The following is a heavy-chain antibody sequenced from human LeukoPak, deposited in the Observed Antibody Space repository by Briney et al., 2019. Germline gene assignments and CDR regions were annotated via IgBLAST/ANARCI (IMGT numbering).Heavy chain of an antibody. CDR3: ARENIVGVGRPWFDP. V-gene: IGHV4-39*02. CDR1: GGSIRSSSYY. Sequence: SETLSLTCTVSGGSIRSSSYYWGWIRQPPGKGLEWIGTIYYNGTTHYNPSLMSRVTISVDTSKNQFSLKLSSVTAADTAVYYCARENIVGVGRPWFDPWGQGTLVSVSS. D-gene: IGHD1-26*01. J-gene: IGHJ5*02. CDR2: IYYNGTT.